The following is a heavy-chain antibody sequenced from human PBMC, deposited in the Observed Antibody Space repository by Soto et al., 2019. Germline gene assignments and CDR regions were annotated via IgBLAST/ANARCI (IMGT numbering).Heavy chain of an antibody. D-gene: IGHD6-13*01. Sequence: PGGSLRLSCAASGFTFTSYTMNWVRQAPGKGLEWVSSISSSSTYIYYADSVKGRFTISRDNAKNSLYLQMNSLRAEDTAVYYCARDLAAATSYGMVVWGQGTTVTVSS. V-gene: IGHV3-21*01. J-gene: IGHJ6*02. CDR1: GFTFTSYT. CDR3: ARDLAAATSYGMVV. CDR2: ISSSSTYI.